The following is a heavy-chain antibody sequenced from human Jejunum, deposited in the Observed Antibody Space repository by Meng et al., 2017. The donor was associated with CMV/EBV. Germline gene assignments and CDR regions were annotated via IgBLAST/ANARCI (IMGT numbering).Heavy chain of an antibody. Sequence: VQLKESGAGLVKPLETLSLLCTFSCDSTSDYDWDCLRQRSEKGLEGVGRIYSGGSTNYNPSFKGRFIMSVDTSKNQITRRLTSVSAADTAMYLCAKGPSTDLGYYYDHDVRGHGTLVTVSS. CDR1: CDSTSDYD. J-gene: IGHJ4*01. V-gene: IGHV4-4*07. CDR3: AKGPSTDLGYYYDHDV. D-gene: IGHD3-22*01. CDR2: IYSGGST.